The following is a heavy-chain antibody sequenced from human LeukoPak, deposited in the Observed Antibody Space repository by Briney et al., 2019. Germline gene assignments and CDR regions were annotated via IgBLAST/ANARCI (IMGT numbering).Heavy chain of an antibody. D-gene: IGHD2-21*02. CDR3: ARSHIVVVTGDDAFDI. V-gene: IGHV1-69*13. CDR1: GGTFSSYA. CDR2: IIPIFGTA. Sequence: SVKVSCKASGGTFSSYAISWVRQAPGQGLEWMGGIIPIFGTANYAQKCQGRVTITADESTSTAYMELSSLRSEDTAVYYCARSHIVVVTGDDAFDIRGQGTMVTVSS. J-gene: IGHJ3*02.